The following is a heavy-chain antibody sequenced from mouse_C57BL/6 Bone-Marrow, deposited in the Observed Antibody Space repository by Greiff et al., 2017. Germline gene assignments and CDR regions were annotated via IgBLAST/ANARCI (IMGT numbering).Heavy chain of an antibody. CDR2: IDPANGNT. CDR1: GFNIKNTY. J-gene: IGHJ3*01. CDR3: ASAGPFAY. Sequence: EVQGVESVAELVRPGASVKLSCTASGFNIKNTYMHWVKQRPEKGLEWIGRIDPANGNTKYAPKFQGKATITADTSSNTAYLQLRSLTSEDTAIYSCASAGPFAYWGQGTLVTVSA. V-gene: IGHV14-3*01.